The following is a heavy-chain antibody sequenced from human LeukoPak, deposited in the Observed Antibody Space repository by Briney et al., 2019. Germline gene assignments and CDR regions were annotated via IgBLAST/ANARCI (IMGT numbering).Heavy chain of an antibody. CDR2: ISGSGGST. CDR1: GFTFISYA. Sequence: GGSLRLSCAASGFTFISYAMSWVRQAPGKGLEWVSAISGSGGSTYYADSVKGRFTISRDNSKNTLYLQMNSLRAEDTAVYYCAKPYSSSWYSFDYWGQGTLVTVSS. CDR3: AKPYSSSWYSFDY. V-gene: IGHV3-23*01. J-gene: IGHJ4*02. D-gene: IGHD6-13*01.